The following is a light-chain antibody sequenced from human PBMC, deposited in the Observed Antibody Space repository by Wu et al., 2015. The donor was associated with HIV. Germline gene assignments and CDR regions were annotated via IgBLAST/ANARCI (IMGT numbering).Light chain of an antibody. CDR2: GAS. CDR3: QHYGNSPYT. V-gene: IGKV3-20*01. J-gene: IGKJ2*01. CDR1: QSVSTTY. Sequence: EIVLTQSPGTLSLSPGERATLSCRASQSVSTTYLAWYQQKPGQAPRLLISGASRRATGIPDRFSGSGSGTDFTLTISRLDPEDFAVYYCQHYGNSPYTFGQGTKLEIK.